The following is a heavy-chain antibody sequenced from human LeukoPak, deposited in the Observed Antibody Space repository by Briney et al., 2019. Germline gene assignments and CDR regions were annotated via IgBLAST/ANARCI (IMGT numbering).Heavy chain of an antibody. CDR1: GGSISSGSYY. J-gene: IGHJ6*04. Sequence: SETLSLTCTVSGGSISSGSYYWSWIRQPPGKGLEWIGEINHSGSTNYNPSLKSRVTISVDTSKNQFSLKLSSVTAADTAVYYCARDRVATITFDYYYGMDVWGKGTTVTVSS. CDR2: INHSGST. CDR3: ARDRVATITFDYYYGMDV. V-gene: IGHV4-39*07. D-gene: IGHD5-12*01.